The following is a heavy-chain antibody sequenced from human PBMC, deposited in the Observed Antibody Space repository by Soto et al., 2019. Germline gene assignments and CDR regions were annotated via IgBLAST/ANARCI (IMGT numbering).Heavy chain of an antibody. CDR3: ARENPYGDPNSFDY. J-gene: IGHJ4*02. D-gene: IGHD4-17*01. Sequence: EVQLVESGGGLVKPGGSLRLSCTASGFTFSSYNMNLVRQAPGKGLEWVSSISSSSNYIYYADSMKGRFTISRDNAKNSLYLQMNSLRAEDTAVYYCARENPYGDPNSFDYWGQGTLVTVSS. CDR2: ISSSSNYI. V-gene: IGHV3-21*02. CDR1: GFTFSSYN.